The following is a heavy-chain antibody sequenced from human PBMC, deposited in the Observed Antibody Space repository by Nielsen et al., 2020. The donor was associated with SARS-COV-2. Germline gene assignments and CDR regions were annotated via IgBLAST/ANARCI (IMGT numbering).Heavy chain of an antibody. CDR3: ARPWGAWGRH. J-gene: IGHJ4*02. CDR2: ISSTSSYV. D-gene: IGHD1-26*01. CDR1: GLDFSDYS. V-gene: IGHV3-21*01. Sequence: GESLKISCVASGLDFSDYSMSWVRQAPGKGLEWVSSISSTSSYVYYTDSVKGRFSISRDYAKNSLYLQMNSLRVDDTAVYYCARPWGAWGRHWGQGTLVSVSS.